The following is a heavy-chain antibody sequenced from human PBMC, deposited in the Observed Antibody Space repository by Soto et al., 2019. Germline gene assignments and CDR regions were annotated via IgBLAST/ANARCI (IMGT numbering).Heavy chain of an antibody. Sequence: ASVKVSCKASGYTFTGYYMHWVRQAPGHGLEWMGWISTHNGNTIYAQKFQGRVMMTIDTSTTTVYMDLRSLRSDDTAVYFCAREGILGLFDAYDLWGQGTKVTVSS. V-gene: IGHV1-18*04. CDR3: AREGILGLFDAYDL. CDR1: GYTFTGYY. D-gene: IGHD3-3*01. CDR2: ISTHNGNT. J-gene: IGHJ3*01.